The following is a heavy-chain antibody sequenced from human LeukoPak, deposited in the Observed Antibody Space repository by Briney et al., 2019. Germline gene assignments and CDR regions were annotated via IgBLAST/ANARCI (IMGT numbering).Heavy chain of an antibody. V-gene: IGHV4-39*01. CDR2: IYYSGST. CDR3: ARTQAIVVVTAIRTTYFDY. Sequence: SETLSLTCTVSGGSISSSSSYWGWIRQPPGKGLEWIGSIYYSGSTYYNPYLKSRVTISVDTSKNQFSLKLSSVTAADTAVYYCARTQAIVVVTAIRTTYFDYWGQGTLVTVSS. D-gene: IGHD2-21*02. J-gene: IGHJ4*02. CDR1: GGSISSSSSY.